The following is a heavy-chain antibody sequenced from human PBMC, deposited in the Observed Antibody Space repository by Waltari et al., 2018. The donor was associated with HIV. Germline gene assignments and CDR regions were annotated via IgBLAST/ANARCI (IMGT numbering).Heavy chain of an antibody. CDR2: IYYSGGT. CDR3: ARAPTISGLLSDYYYAMDV. Sequence: QVQLQESGPGLVKPSQTLSLTCTVSGGSISSGGYYWSWIRPHPGKGLEWIGYIYYSGGTYYNPSLKSRITISVDTSKNQFSLKLSSVTAADTAVYYCARAPTISGLLSDYYYAMDVWGQGTTVTVSS. J-gene: IGHJ6*02. CDR1: GGSISSGGYY. V-gene: IGHV4-31*03. D-gene: IGHD3-22*01.